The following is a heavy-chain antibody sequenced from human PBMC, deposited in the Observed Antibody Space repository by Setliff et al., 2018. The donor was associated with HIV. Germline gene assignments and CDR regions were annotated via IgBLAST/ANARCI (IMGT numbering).Heavy chain of an antibody. D-gene: IGHD3-10*01. CDR3: ARGPLRFGALFPDY. Sequence: PGGSLRLSCTASGFTFDKFWMHWLRHTPGKGLMWVSRINGDGGSPGYAGSVKGRFTISRDNGKDTLYLEMTNLSGEDTGVYYCARGPLRFGALFPDYWGQGTQVTVSS. CDR2: INGDGGSP. V-gene: IGHV3-74*01. CDR1: GFTFDKFW. J-gene: IGHJ4*02.